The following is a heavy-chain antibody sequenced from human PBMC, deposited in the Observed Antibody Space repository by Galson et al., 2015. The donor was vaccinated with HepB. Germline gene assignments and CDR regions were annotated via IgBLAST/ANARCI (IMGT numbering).Heavy chain of an antibody. CDR3: ARSGYGGNYRGVDY. J-gene: IGHJ4*02. V-gene: IGHV3-23*01. CDR1: GFTFSSYA. Sequence: SLRLSCAASGFTFSSYAMSWVRQAPGKGLEWVSAISGSGGSTYYADSVKGRFTISRDNSKNTLYLQMNSLRAEDTAVYHCARSGYGGNYRGVDYWGQGALVTVSS. D-gene: IGHD1-26*01. CDR2: ISGSGGST.